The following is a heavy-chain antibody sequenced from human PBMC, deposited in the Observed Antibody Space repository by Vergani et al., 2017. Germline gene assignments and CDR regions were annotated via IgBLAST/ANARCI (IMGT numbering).Heavy chain of an antibody. CDR1: GYIFSNFW. Sequence: EKQLVQSGSETKKPGESLKISCQAFGYIFSNFWIGWVRQRPGRGLEWLGIIYPGDSEVKSNPTFRGQVIFSVDTSVNTAYLQWRSLQASETATYFCARRGNGSENGGARQLWGQETNITVSS. CDR2: IYPGDSEV. V-gene: IGHV5-51*01. CDR3: ARRGNGSENGGARQL. J-gene: IGHJ3*01. D-gene: IGHD3-10*01.